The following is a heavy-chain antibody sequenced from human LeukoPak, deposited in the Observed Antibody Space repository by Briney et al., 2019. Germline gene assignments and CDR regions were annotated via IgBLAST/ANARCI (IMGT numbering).Heavy chain of an antibody. CDR3: ARASITGTTEFDY. J-gene: IGHJ4*02. Sequence: ASVKVSCKASGYTFTSYDINWVRQATGQGLGWMGWMNPNSGNTGYAQKFQGRVTMTRNTSIRTAYMGLSSLRSEDTAVYYCARASITGTTEFDYWGQGTLVTVSS. CDR1: GYTFTSYD. D-gene: IGHD1-7*01. CDR2: MNPNSGNT. V-gene: IGHV1-8*01.